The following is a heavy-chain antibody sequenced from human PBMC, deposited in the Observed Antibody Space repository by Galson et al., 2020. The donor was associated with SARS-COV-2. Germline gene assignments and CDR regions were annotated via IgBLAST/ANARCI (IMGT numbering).Heavy chain of an antibody. CDR1: GGSFSGYS. D-gene: IGHD3-16*01. CDR3: ARGRQGVVPSPVLGLGPFYSYFYMDV. Sequence: SPTLSLTCAVYGGSFSGYSWTWVRQAPGKGQEWIGEIKSAGDSKYSPSLSSRVTLSVDTSKNQFSLKLRSVTAADSALYFCARGRQGVVPSPVLGLGPFYSYFYMDVWGKGTTVTVSS. V-gene: IGHV4-34*01. J-gene: IGHJ6*03. CDR2: IKSAGDS.